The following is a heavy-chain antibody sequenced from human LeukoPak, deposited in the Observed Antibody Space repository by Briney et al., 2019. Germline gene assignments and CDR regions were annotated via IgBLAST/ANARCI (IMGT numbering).Heavy chain of an antibody. CDR2: IYYSGST. CDR1: GGSISSGGYY. Sequence: PSETLSLTCTVSGGSISSGGYYWGWIRQPPGKGLEWIGSIYYSGSTYYNPSLKSRVTISVDTSKNQFSLKLSSVTAADTAVYYCARGGSAVWSGYYTVDYWGQGTLVTVSS. V-gene: IGHV4-39*01. J-gene: IGHJ4*02. D-gene: IGHD3-3*01. CDR3: ARGGSAVWSGYYTVDY.